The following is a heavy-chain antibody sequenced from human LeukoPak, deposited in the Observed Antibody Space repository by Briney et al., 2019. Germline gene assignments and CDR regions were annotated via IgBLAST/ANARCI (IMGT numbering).Heavy chain of an antibody. D-gene: IGHD3-10*01. V-gene: IGHV3-21*01. J-gene: IGHJ3*02. Sequence: GGSLRLSCAPPGFSFNNFGMNWVRQPPGKGLQWVSSISNDGSYIDYTDSLKGRFTISRDNANNSLYLHVISMGADDTALYFCTRSGAKNAAFDIWGKGTMVTVS. CDR3: TRSGAKNAAFDI. CDR2: ISNDGSYI. CDR1: GFSFNNFG.